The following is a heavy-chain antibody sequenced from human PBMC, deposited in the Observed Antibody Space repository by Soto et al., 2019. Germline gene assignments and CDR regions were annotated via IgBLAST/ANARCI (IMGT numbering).Heavy chain of an antibody. J-gene: IGHJ4*02. D-gene: IGHD2-15*01. CDR2: IWYDGSNK. V-gene: IGHV3-33*01. CDR1: GFTFSSYG. CDR3: ARDLRVVVPPYYFDY. Sequence: GGSLRLSCAASGFTFSSYGMHWVRQAPGKGLEWVAVIWYDGSNKYYADSVKGRFTISRDNSKNTLYLQMNSLRAEDTAVYYCARDLRVVVPPYYFDYWGQGTLVTVSS.